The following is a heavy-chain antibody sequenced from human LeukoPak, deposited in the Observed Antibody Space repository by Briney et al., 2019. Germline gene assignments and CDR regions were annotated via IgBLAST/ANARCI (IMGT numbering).Heavy chain of an antibody. CDR3: AGVGDNWFDP. V-gene: IGHV4-38-2*02. CDR2: IYHSGST. CDR1: GYSISGGYY. Sequence: SETLSLTCTVSGYSISGGYYWGWIRQPPGKGLEWIGSIYHSGSTNYNPSLKSRVTISVDTSKNQFSLKLSSVTAADTAVYYCAGVGDNWFDPWGQGTLVTVSS. J-gene: IGHJ5*02.